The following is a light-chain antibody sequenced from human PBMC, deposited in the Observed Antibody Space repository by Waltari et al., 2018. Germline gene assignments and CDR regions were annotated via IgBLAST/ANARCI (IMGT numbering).Light chain of an antibody. J-gene: IGKJ4*01. CDR1: ETISNY. CDR2: AAS. V-gene: IGKV1-39*01. CDR3: QQSYTTLVT. Sequence: DIQMTQSPSSLSASVGDRVTITCRASETISNYLNWYQQKPGKAPKLLIYAASSLQSGVPSWFSGSGSGTDFTLTITSLHLEDFATYYCQQSYTTLVTFGGGTKVEIK.